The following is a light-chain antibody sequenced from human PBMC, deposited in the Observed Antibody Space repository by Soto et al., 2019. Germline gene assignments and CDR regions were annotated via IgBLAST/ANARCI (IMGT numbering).Light chain of an antibody. CDR3: QHYNTWPWT. Sequence: ETVMTQSPATLSVSVGERATLSCWASQSVNSNLAWYQQKLGQAPRVLIYGASTRATGIPARFSGSGSETEFILTISSLQSEDSATYYCQHYNTWPWTFGQGTKVDIK. V-gene: IGKV3-15*01. CDR1: QSVNSN. J-gene: IGKJ1*01. CDR2: GAS.